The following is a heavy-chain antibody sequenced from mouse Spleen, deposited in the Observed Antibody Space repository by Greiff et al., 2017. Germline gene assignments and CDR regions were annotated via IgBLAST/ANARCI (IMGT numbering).Heavy chain of an antibody. J-gene: IGHJ1*01. CDR1: GFTFSDYG. Sequence: EVKLMESGGGLVKPGGSLKLSCAASGFTFSDYGMHWVRQAPEKGLEWVAYISSGSSTIYYADTVKGRFTISRDNAKNTLFLQMTSLRSEDTAMYYCARTTVVPYWYFDVWGAGTTVTVSS. CDR3: ARTTVVPYWYFDV. D-gene: IGHD1-1*01. CDR2: ISSGSSTI. V-gene: IGHV5-17*01.